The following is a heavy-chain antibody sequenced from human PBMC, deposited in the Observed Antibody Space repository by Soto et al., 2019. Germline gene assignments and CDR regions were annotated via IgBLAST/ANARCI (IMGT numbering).Heavy chain of an antibody. CDR2: ISGSGGST. CDR3: VNGAYYYYMDV. D-gene: IGHD3-16*01. V-gene: IGHV3-23*01. Sequence: EVQLLESGGGLVQPGGSLRLSCAASGFTCSSYAMSWVRQAPGKGLEWVSAISGSGGSTYYADSVKGRFTISRDNSKNSLYLQMISLRAEDTAVYYCVNGAYYYYMDVWGNGTTVTVSS. CDR1: GFTCSSYA. J-gene: IGHJ6*03.